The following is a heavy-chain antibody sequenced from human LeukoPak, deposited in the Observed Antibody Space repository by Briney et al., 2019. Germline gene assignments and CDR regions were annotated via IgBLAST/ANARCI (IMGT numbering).Heavy chain of an antibody. CDR1: GVSISSYY. Sequence: PSETLSLTCTVSGVSISSYYWRWIRQPPGKGLVWIVYIYYSGSTTNNPSFKSRVTISVDTSKNPFTLKLSSVTAADTAVYYCARVYERARVELDYYYMDVWGKGTTVTVSS. V-gene: IGHV4-59*01. CDR3: ARVYERARVELDYYYMDV. D-gene: IGHD1-14*01. CDR2: IYYSGST. J-gene: IGHJ6*03.